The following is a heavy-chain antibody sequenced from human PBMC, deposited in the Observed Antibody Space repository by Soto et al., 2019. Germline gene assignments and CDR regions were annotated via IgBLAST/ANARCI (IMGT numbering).Heavy chain of an antibody. CDR3: ANRYYMTLWY. Sequence: GGSLRLSCAASGFMFSSYWMSWVRQAPGKGLEWVANIKQDGSEKYYVDSVKGRFTISRDNAKNSLYLQMNSLRAEDTAVYYCANRYYMTLWYWGQGTLVTVSS. CDR2: IKQDGSEK. D-gene: IGHD3-10*01. J-gene: IGHJ4*02. CDR1: GFMFSSYW. V-gene: IGHV3-7*03.